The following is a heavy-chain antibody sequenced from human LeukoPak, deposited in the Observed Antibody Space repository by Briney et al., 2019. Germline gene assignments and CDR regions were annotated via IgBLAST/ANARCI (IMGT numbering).Heavy chain of an antibody. CDR3: ARGDGGNAPSRY. CDR2: INSDGSST. V-gene: IGHV3-74*01. CDR1: GFTFSSYW. J-gene: IGHJ4*02. D-gene: IGHD4-23*01. Sequence: GGSLRLSCAASGFTFSSYWMHWVRQAPGKGLGWVSRINSDGSSTSYVDSGKGRFTISRDNAKNTLYLQMNSLRAEDTAVYYCARGDGGNAPSRYWGQGTLVTASS.